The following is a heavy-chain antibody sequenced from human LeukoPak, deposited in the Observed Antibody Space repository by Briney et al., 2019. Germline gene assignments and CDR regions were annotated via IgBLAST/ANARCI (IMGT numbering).Heavy chain of an antibody. CDR2: IIPIFGTA. Sequence: SVKVSCKASGGTFSSYAISWVRQAPGQGLEWMGRIIPIFGTADYAQKFQGRVTITTDESTSTAYMELSSLRSEDTAVYYCARDGRNYYYDSSGYYAFAYWGQGTLVTVSS. D-gene: IGHD3-22*01. CDR1: GGTFSSYA. CDR3: ARDGRNYYYDSSGYYAFAY. V-gene: IGHV1-69*05. J-gene: IGHJ4*02.